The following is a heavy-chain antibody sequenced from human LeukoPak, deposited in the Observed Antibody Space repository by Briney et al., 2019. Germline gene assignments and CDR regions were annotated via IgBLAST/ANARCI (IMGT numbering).Heavy chain of an antibody. D-gene: IGHD3-10*01. Sequence: PGRSLRLSCATSGFSFSSDAFYWVRQAPRKGQEWLTLISYDGNDKYYADSVKGRFSISRDNSKSMVFLQMNSLRPEDTAVYFCAVLTTLHIAVRPGDGYMDVWGKGTTVTVSS. CDR2: ISYDGNDK. V-gene: IGHV3-30*04. CDR3: AVLTTLHIAVRPGDGYMDV. J-gene: IGHJ6*03. CDR1: GFSFSSDA.